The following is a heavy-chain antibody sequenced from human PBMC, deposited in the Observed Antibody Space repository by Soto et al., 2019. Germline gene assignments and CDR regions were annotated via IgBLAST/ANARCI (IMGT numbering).Heavy chain of an antibody. J-gene: IGHJ4*02. CDR2: IIPIFGTA. V-gene: IGHV1-69*01. Sequence: QVQLVQSGAEVKKPGSSVKVSCKASGGTFSSYAISWVRQAPGQGLEWMGGIIPIFGTANYAQKSQGRVTITADDTTSTAYMELSSLRSEDTGVYYCAREGGYDVGINLRRGYFDYGGQGTLGTVSS. CDR1: GGTFSSYA. CDR3: AREGGYDVGINLRRGYFDY. D-gene: IGHD5-12*01.